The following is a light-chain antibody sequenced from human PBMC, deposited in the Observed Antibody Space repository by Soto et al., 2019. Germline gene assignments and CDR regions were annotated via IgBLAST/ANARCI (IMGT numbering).Light chain of an antibody. CDR2: GAS. Sequence: EIVMTQSPATLSVSPGERATPSGRASQGVATTLAWNQQKPGQAPRLLIYGASTRATGIPARFSGSGSGTEFTLTISSLQSEDFAVYYCQQYNNWSSFGQGTKVEIK. J-gene: IGKJ1*01. V-gene: IGKV3-15*01. CDR3: QQYNNWSS. CDR1: QGVATT.